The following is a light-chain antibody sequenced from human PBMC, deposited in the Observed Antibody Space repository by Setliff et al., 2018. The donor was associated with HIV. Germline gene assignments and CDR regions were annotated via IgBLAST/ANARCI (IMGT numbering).Light chain of an antibody. CDR3: AAWDTRLSGII. CDR1: SSNIANNY. V-gene: IGLV1-51*01. CDR2: DND. Sequence: VLTQPPSVSAAPGQKVTISCSGSSSNIANNYVSWYQQLPGTAPKLLIYDNDKRPSGIPDRFSGSKSGTSATLGISGLQTGDEADIYCAAWDTRLSGIIFGGGTKVTV. J-gene: IGLJ2*01.